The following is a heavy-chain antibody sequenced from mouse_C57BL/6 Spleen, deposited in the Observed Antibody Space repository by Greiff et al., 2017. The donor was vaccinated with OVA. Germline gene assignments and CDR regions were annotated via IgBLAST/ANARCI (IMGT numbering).Heavy chain of an antibody. CDR2: IYPGDGDT. CDR1: GYAFSSSW. J-gene: IGHJ4*01. Sequence: QVQLKQSGPELVKPGASVKISCKASGYAFSSSWMNWVKQRPGKGLEWIGRIYPGDGDTNYNGKFKGKATLTADKSSSTAYMQLSSLTSEDSAVYFCARAPLYDYGGSYYAMDYWGQGTSVTVSS. CDR3: ARAPLYDYGGSYYAMDY. V-gene: IGHV1-82*01. D-gene: IGHD2-4*01.